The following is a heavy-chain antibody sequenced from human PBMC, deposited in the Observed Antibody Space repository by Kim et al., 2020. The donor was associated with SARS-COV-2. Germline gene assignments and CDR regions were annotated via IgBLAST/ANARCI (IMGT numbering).Heavy chain of an antibody. CDR3: ARGLRLFGVRGNYFDY. V-gene: IGHV4-30-2*01. D-gene: IGHD3-10*01. Sequence: PSLKSRVTISVDRSKNQFSLRLTSVTAADTAVYYCARGLRLFGVRGNYFDYWGQGTLVTVSS. J-gene: IGHJ4*02.